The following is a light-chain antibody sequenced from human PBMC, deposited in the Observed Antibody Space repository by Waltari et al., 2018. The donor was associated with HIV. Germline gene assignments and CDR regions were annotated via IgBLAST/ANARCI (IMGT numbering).Light chain of an antibody. CDR1: QGISSS. CDR3: QQLNNYPRT. J-gene: IGKJ1*01. V-gene: IGKV1-9*01. CDR2: SAS. Sequence: SASIGDRVTVTCRASQGISSSLAWYQQKPGKAPKLLIYSASTLQSGVPSRFSGSGSGTEFTLTISGLQAEDFATYFCQQLNNYPRTFGQGTKVEVK.